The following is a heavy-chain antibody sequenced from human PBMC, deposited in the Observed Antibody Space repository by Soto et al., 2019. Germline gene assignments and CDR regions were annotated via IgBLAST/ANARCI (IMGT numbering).Heavy chain of an antibody. Sequence: GSLRLSCASSGFTFSGYWMSWVLQAPGKGLEWVANIKQDGSEKYYVDSVKGRFTISRDNAKNSLYLQMNSLRAEDTAVYYCARDRVYGDSLYYYYYGMDVWGQGTTVTVSS. CDR3: ARDRVYGDSLYYYYYGMDV. V-gene: IGHV3-7*01. CDR1: GFTFSGYW. D-gene: IGHD4-17*01. CDR2: IKQDGSEK. J-gene: IGHJ6*02.